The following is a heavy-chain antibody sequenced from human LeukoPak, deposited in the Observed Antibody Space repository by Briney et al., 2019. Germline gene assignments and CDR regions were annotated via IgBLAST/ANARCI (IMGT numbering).Heavy chain of an antibody. Sequence: GGSLRLSCAASGFTFSSYAMSWIRQAPGKGLEWVSAISGSGGSTYYADSVKGRFTISRDNSKNTLYLQMNSLRAEDKAVYYCAKIPYGDYGYNWFDPWGQGTLVTVSS. CDR1: GFTFSSYA. V-gene: IGHV3-23*01. J-gene: IGHJ5*02. D-gene: IGHD4-17*01. CDR2: ISGSGGST. CDR3: AKIPYGDYGYNWFDP.